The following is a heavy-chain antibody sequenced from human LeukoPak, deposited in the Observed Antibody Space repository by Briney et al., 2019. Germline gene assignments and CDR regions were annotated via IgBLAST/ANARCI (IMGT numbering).Heavy chain of an antibody. CDR1: GYTFTGYY. CDR3: ARHIKQRLAPGDYYYGMDV. D-gene: IGHD6-25*01. Sequence: ASVKVSCKASGYTFTGYYMHWVRQAPGQGLEWMGWINPNSGGTNYAQKFQGRVTMTRDTSISTAYMELSRLRSDDTAVYYCARHIKQRLAPGDYYYGMDVWGQGTTVTVSS. V-gene: IGHV1-2*02. J-gene: IGHJ6*02. CDR2: INPNSGGT.